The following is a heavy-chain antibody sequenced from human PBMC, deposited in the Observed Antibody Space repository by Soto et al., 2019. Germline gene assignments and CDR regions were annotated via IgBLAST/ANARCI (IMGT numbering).Heavy chain of an antibody. CDR1: GFTFSSYA. CDR3: EREMRAGYSSSWYYYDGMDV. Sequence: GGSLRLSCAASGFTFSSYAMHWVRQAPGKGLEWVAVISYDGSNKYYADSVKGRFTISRDNSKNTLYLQMNSLRAEDTAVYYCEREMRAGYSSSWYYYDGMDVWGQGTTVTVSS. V-gene: IGHV3-30*04. J-gene: IGHJ6*02. D-gene: IGHD6-13*01. CDR2: ISYDGSNK.